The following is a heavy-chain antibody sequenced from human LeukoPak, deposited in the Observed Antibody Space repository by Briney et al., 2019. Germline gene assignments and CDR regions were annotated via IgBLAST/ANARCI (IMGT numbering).Heavy chain of an antibody. Sequence: GESLKISCKGSGYSFTSYWIGWVRQMPGKGLEWTGIIYPGDSDTRYSPSFQGQVTISADKSISTAYLQWSSLKASDTAMYYCARQGYYYGSGSYYYYYYGMDVWGQGTTVTVSS. D-gene: IGHD3-10*01. CDR3: ARQGYYYGSGSYYYYYYGMDV. CDR2: IYPGDSDT. V-gene: IGHV5-51*01. J-gene: IGHJ6*02. CDR1: GYSFTSYW.